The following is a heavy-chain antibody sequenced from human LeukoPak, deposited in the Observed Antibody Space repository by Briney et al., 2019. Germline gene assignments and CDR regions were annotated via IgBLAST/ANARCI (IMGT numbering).Heavy chain of an antibody. V-gene: IGHV4-4*07. J-gene: IGHJ4*02. D-gene: IGHD6-13*01. CDR3: ARGPLGYSSSWYGY. CDR1: GGSISSYY. CDR2: IYTSGST. Sequence: SETLSLTCTVSGGSISSYYWSWSRQPAGKGLEWIGRIYTSGSTNYNPSLKSRVTMSVDTSKNQFSLKLSSVTAADTAVYYCARGPLGYSSSWYGYWGQGTLVTVSS.